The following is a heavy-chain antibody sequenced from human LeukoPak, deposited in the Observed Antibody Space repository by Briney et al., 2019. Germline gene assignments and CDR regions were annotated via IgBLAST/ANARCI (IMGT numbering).Heavy chain of an antibody. CDR3: ARDLHYYALSPDY. CDR1: GYTFTSYD. CDR2: MNPNSGNT. J-gene: IGHJ4*02. Sequence: GESLKISCKGSGYTFTSYDINWVRQATGQGLEWMGWMNPNSGNTGYAQKFQGRVTITRNTSISTAYMELSSLRSEDTAVYYCARDLHYYALSPDYWGQGTLVTVSS. D-gene: IGHD3-10*01. V-gene: IGHV1-8*03.